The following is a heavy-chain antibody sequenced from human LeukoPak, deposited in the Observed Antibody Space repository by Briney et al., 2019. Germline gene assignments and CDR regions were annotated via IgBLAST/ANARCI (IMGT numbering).Heavy chain of an antibody. CDR2: ISGSGGST. J-gene: IGHJ3*01. D-gene: IGHD3-10*01. CDR1: GFTFSSYA. CDR3: AKDLGNYYGSGSYYTGDY. V-gene: IGHV3-23*01. Sequence: GGSLRLSCAASGFTFSSYAMSWVRQAPGKGLEWVSAISGSGGSTYYADSVKGRFTISRDNSKNTLYLQMNSLRAEDTAVYYCAKDLGNYYGSGSYYTGDYWGQGTMVTVSS.